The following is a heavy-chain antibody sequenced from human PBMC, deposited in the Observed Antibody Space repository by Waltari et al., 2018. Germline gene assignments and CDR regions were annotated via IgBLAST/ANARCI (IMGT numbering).Heavy chain of an antibody. CDR2: IYTSGST. CDR3: ARAGLGFDY. J-gene: IGHJ4*02. CDR1: GGSISSGSYY. D-gene: IGHD3-9*01. V-gene: IGHV4-61*02. Sequence: QVQLQESGPGLVKPSQTLSLTCPVSGGSISSGSYYWSWIRQPAGKGLEWIGRIYTSGSTNYNPSLKSRVTISVDTSKNQFSLKLSSVTAADTAVYYWARAGLGFDYWGQGTLVTVSS.